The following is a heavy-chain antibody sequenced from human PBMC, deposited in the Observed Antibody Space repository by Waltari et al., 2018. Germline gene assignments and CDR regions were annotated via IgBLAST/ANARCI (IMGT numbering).Heavy chain of an antibody. CDR1: GYTFTSYD. Sequence: QVQLVQSGAEVKKPGASVKVSCKASGYTFTSYDINWVRQATGQGLEWMGWMNHNSGKTGYAQKFQGRVTMTRNTSISTSYMELSSLRSEDTAVYYCARALRWSYGDYRNYYYYMDVWGKGTTVTISS. D-gene: IGHD4-17*01. CDR2: MNHNSGKT. J-gene: IGHJ6*03. V-gene: IGHV1-8*02. CDR3: ARALRWSYGDYRNYYYYMDV.